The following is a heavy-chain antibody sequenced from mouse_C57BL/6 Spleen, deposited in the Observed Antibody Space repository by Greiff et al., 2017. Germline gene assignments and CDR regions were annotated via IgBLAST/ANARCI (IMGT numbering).Heavy chain of an antibody. CDR1: GYSITSGYY. V-gene: IGHV3-6*01. CDR3: AREGDYGSFAY. J-gene: IGHJ3*01. D-gene: IGHD2-2*01. CDR2: ISYDGSN. Sequence: EVKLVESGPGLVKPSQSLSLTCSVTGYSITSGYYWNWIRQFPGNKLEWMGYISYDGSNNYNPSLKNRISITRDTSKNQFFLKLNSVTTEDTATYYCAREGDYGSFAYWGQGTLVTVSA.